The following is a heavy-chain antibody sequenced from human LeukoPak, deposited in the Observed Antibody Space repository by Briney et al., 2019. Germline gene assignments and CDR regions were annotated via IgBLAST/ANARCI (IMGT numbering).Heavy chain of an antibody. Sequence: GSLRLSCAVSGFTFSSSNMNWVRQAPGKGLEWVSTISGTGGSTYYADSVKGRFTISRDSSKNTLYLQMSNLRAEDTAVYYCAKYVGYSYGSGFDYWGQGTLVTVSP. CDR1: GFTFSSSN. J-gene: IGHJ4*02. V-gene: IGHV3-23*01. CDR3: AKYVGYSYGSGFDY. D-gene: IGHD5-18*01. CDR2: ISGTGGST.